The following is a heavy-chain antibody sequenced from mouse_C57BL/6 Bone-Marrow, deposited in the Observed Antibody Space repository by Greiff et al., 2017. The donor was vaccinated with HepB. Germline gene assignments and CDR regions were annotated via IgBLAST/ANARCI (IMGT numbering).Heavy chain of an antibody. CDR2: INPSTGGT. J-gene: IGHJ3*01. V-gene: IGHV1-42*01. CDR1: GYSFTGYY. CDR3: AVWDAY. Sequence: VQLQQSGPELVKPGASVKISCKASGYSFTGYYMNWVKQSPEKSLEWIGEINPSTGGTTYNQKFKAKATLTVDKSSSTAYMQLKSLTSEDSAVYYCAVWDAYWGQGTLVTVSA. D-gene: IGHD2-10*02.